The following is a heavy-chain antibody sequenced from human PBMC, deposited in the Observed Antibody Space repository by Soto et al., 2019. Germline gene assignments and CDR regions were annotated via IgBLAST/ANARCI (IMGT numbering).Heavy chain of an antibody. CDR1: GGTFSSYA. J-gene: IGHJ4*02. Sequence: WASVKVSCKASGGTFSSYATSWVRQAPGQGLEWMGGIIPIFGTANYAQKFQGRVTITADESTSTAYMELSSLRSEDTAVYYCARDYGSGSLDYWGQGTLVTVSS. CDR3: ARDYGSGSLDY. V-gene: IGHV1-69*13. CDR2: IIPIFGTA. D-gene: IGHD3-10*01.